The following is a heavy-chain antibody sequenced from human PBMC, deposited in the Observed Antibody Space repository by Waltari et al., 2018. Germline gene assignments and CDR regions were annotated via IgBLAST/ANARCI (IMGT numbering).Heavy chain of an antibody. V-gene: IGHV1-69*01. J-gene: IGHJ3*02. D-gene: IGHD3-22*01. CDR2: SIPIFGTA. CDR3: ARSITMIVVVTSDDAFDI. Sequence: QVQLVPSGAEVKKPGSSVKVSCKAPGGTFSSYAINWVRPAPGPGLEWMGGSIPIFGTANYAKKFQGRVTITADESTSTAYMELSSLRSEDTAVDYCARSITMIVVVTSDDAFDIWGQGTMVTVSS. CDR1: GGTFSSYA.